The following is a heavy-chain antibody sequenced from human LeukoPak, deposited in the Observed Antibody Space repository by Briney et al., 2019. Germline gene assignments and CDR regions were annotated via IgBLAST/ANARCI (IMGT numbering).Heavy chain of an antibody. CDR1: GITLSNYG. Sequence: GGSLRLSCAVSGITLSNYGMSWVRQAPGKGLEWVAGISDSGGSTNYADSVKGRFTISRDNPKNTLYLQMNSLRAEDTAVYFLAERGCGIRVILVGFHKEAYYFDSWGQGTLVPVSS. D-gene: IGHD3-22*01. CDR2: ISDSGGST. V-gene: IGHV3-23*01. J-gene: IGHJ4*02. CDR3: AERGCGIRVILVGFHKEAYYFDS.